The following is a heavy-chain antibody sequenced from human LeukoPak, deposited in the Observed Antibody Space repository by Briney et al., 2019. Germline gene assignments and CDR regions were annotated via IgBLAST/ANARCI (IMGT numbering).Heavy chain of an antibody. CDR1: AYTFTGYY. D-gene: IGHD3-10*01. J-gene: IGHJ4*02. CDR2: INPNSGGT. V-gene: IGHV1-2*02. CDR3: ARAIFGSGSYYADY. Sequence: ASVKVSCKASAYTFTGYYMHWVRQAPGQGLEWMGWINPNSGGTNYAQKFQGRVTMTRDTSISTAYMELSRLRSDDTAVYYCARAIFGSGSYYADYWGQGTLVTVSS.